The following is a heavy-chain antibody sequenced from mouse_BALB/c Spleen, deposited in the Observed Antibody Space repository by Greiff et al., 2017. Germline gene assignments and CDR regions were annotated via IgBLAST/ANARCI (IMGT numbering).Heavy chain of an antibody. D-gene: IGHD2-1*01. CDR3: ARGGNYHYAMDY. J-gene: IGHJ4*01. Sequence: EVHLVESGGGLVQPGGSRKLSCAASGFTFSSFGMHWVRQAPEKGLEWVAYISSGSSTIYYADTVKGRFTISRDNPKNTLFLQMTSLRSEDTAMYYCARGGNYHYAMDYWGQGTSVTVSS. V-gene: IGHV5-17*02. CDR1: GFTFSSFG. CDR2: ISSGSSTI.